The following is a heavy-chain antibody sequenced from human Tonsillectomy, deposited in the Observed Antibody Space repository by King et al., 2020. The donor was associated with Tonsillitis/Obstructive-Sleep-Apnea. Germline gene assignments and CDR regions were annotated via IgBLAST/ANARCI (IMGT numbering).Heavy chain of an antibody. J-gene: IGHJ4*02. CDR2: ISGRGGST. V-gene: IGHV3-23*04. D-gene: IGHD5-12*01. CDR1: EFTFSTYA. Sequence: VQLVESGGGLVQPGGSLRLSCAASEFTFSTYAMTWVRQAPGKGLEWVSAISGRGGSTYYADSVKGRFTISRDNSKNTLYLQMNSLRAEDTAVYYCAKDEMSLKPGYRDNDGSGLFDYWGQGTLVTVSS. CDR3: AKDEMSLKPGYRDNDGSGLFDY.